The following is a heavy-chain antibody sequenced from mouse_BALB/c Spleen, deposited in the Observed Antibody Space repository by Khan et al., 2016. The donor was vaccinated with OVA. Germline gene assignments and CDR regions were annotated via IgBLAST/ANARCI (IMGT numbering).Heavy chain of an antibody. D-gene: IGHD1-1*01. Sequence: VQLKQSGPGLVKPSQSLSLTCTVTGYSITSDYAWNWIRQFPGNNLEWMGYISYSGNIHYNPSLKSRIPITRDTSKNQFFLQLNSVTTEDTATYYCARIYGGDFDYWGQGTTLTVSS. V-gene: IGHV3-2*02. J-gene: IGHJ2*01. CDR3: ARIYGGDFDY. CDR1: GYSITSDYA. CDR2: ISYSGNI.